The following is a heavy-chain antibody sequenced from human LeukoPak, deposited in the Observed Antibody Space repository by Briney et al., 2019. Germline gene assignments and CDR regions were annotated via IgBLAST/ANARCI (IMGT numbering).Heavy chain of an antibody. CDR2: IYPGDSDT. V-gene: IGHV5-51*01. CDR3: ARHYGSPSELEYFQH. J-gene: IGHJ1*01. Sequence: GESLKISCKGSGYSFTSYWIGWVRQMPGKGLEWMGIIYPGDSDTRYSPSFQGQVTISADKSISTAYLQWSSLKASDTAMHYCARHYGSPSELEYFQHWGQGTLVTVSS. D-gene: IGHD1-7*01. CDR1: GYSFTSYW.